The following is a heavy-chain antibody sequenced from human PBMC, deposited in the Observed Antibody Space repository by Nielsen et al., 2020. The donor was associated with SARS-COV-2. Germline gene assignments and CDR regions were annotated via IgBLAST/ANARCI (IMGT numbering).Heavy chain of an antibody. CDR1: GGSFSGYY. CDR2: IYYSGST. CDR3: ARGDRKWELGREYYYYGMDV. J-gene: IGHJ6*02. D-gene: IGHD1-26*01. V-gene: IGHV4-34*01. Sequence: SETLSLTCAVYGGSFSGYYWSWIRQPPGKGLEWIGSIYYSGSTYYNPSLKSRVTISVDTSKNQFSLKLSSVTAADTAVYYCARGDRKWELGREYYYYGMDVWGQGTTVTVSS.